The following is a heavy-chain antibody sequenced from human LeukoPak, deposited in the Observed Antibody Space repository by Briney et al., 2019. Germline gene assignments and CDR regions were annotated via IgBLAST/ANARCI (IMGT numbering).Heavy chain of an antibody. CDR3: ARAVGYCSGGSCSLDY. J-gene: IGHJ4*02. Sequence: SETLSLTCAVYGGSFGGYYWSWIRQPPGKGLEWIGEINHSGSTNYNPSLKSRVTISVDTSKNQFSLKMSSVTAADTAVFYCARAVGYCSGGSCSLDYWGQGILVTVSS. CDR1: GGSFGGYY. D-gene: IGHD2-15*01. V-gene: IGHV4-34*01. CDR2: INHSGST.